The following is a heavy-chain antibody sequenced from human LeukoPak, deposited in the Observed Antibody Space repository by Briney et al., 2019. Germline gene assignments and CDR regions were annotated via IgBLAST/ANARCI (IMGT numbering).Heavy chain of an antibody. CDR1: GGSISSYY. CDR2: IYYSGST. Sequence: ASETLSLTCTVSGGSISSYYWSWIRQPAGKGLELIGYIYYSGSTNYKPSLKSRVTMSVDTSKGQFSLKLRSVTAADTAVYYCARGGYYGSGNDFRFDPWGQGTLVTVSS. D-gene: IGHD3-10*01. J-gene: IGHJ5*02. V-gene: IGHV4-59*01. CDR3: ARGGYYGSGNDFRFDP.